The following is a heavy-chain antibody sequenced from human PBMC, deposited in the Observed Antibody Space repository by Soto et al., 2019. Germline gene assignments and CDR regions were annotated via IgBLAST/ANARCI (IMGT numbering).Heavy chain of an antibody. CDR2: AFPMFSIT. J-gene: IGHJ4*02. V-gene: IGHV1-69*12. CDR1: GDTFSNSG. CDR3: PRDRGSGLVD. Sequence: QVQLVQSGAEVRKPGSSVKVSCKASGDTFSNSGFSWVRQAPGQGLEWMGGAFPMFSITTHTQKFQDRITISADASTSTVFMELSDLRPGDTAVAYSPRDRGSGLVDCGQGSPFLVSS.